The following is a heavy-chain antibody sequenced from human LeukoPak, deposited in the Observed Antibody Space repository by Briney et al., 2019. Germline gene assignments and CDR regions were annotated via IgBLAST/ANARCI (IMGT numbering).Heavy chain of an antibody. CDR2: MYYSGSI. CDR1: GGSISSYY. Sequence: SETLSLTCTVSGGSISSYYWSWIRQPPGKGLEWIGYMYYSGSIDYNPSLKSRVTMSVDTSKNQFSLKLSSVTAADTAVYFCTRGGGWLIDFWGRGTLVTVSS. D-gene: IGHD5-24*01. J-gene: IGHJ4*02. CDR3: TRGGGWLIDF. V-gene: IGHV4-59*01.